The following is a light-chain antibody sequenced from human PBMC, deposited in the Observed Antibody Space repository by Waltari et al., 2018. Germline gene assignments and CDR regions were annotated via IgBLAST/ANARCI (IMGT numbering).Light chain of an antibody. CDR2: ETS. V-gene: IGKV1-5*03. CDR1: QHISKW. CDR3: QPYVAYPIT. Sequence: DIQMTQSPSTLSASLGERVTITCRASQHISKWLAWYQQKPGKAPNLLIDETSMLESGVPSRVSGSGSGTEFTLTISSLHPDDVATFCCQPYVAYPITFGQGTRLEIK. J-gene: IGKJ5*01.